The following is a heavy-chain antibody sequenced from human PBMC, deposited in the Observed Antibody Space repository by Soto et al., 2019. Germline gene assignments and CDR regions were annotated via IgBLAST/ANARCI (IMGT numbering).Heavy chain of an antibody. Sequence: PPETLSLTCTFSGFSISSSTYQWGLIRQPPGRGLEWIGSAYYSESTYYNPSLKSRVAVSVDTSKNQFSLKVTSVTAADTAVEYGARHKQCKVDGRGKRYLV. CDR3: ARHKQCKVDG. J-gene: IGHJ4*01. CDR2: AYYSEST. CDR1: GFSISSSTYQ. D-gene: IGHD6-19*01. V-gene: IGHV4-39*01.